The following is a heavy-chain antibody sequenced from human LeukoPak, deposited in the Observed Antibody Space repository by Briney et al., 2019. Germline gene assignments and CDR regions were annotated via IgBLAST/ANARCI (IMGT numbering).Heavy chain of an antibody. CDR1: GYTLTELS. CDR2: INPNTGRA. Sequence: ASVKVSCKVSGYTLTELSMHWMRQATGQEPEWMGYINPNTGRAGYAQKFQGRVTITRDTSINTVYMELSSLRSEDTAVYYCAKHYETTFDYWGQGTLVTVSS. D-gene: IGHD3-3*01. J-gene: IGHJ4*02. V-gene: IGHV1-8*03. CDR3: AKHYETTFDY.